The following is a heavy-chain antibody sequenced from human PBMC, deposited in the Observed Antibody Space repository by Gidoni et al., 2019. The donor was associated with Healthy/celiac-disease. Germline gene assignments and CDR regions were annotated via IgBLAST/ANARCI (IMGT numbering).Heavy chain of an antibody. CDR1: GISFSNAW. D-gene: IGHD3-16*02. V-gene: IGHV3-15*01. J-gene: IGHJ4*02. CDR2: IKSKTDCGTT. CDR3: TTGPYRWSYPHSFDY. Sequence: EVQLWGDGGGVGKPGGSLKPSCAAAGISFSNAWRGGVRQAPGKGLEWVGRIKSKTDCGTTDYAAPVKGRFTISRDDSKNTLYLQMNSLKTEDTAVYYCTTGPYRWSYPHSFDYWGQGTLVTVSS.